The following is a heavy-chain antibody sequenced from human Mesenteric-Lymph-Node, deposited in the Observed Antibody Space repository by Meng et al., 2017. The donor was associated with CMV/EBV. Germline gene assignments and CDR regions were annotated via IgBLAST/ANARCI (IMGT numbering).Heavy chain of an antibody. CDR3: ARDFLVDY. CDR2: ISSSSSYI. V-gene: IGHV3-21*01. CDR1: GFIFSAYS. J-gene: IGHJ4*02. Sequence: RRRAGAGSGFIFSAYSMNWVRQAPGKGLEWVSAISSSSSYIYYADSVKGRFTISRDNAKNSLYLQMNSLRAEDTAVYYCARDFLVDYWGQGTLVTVSS.